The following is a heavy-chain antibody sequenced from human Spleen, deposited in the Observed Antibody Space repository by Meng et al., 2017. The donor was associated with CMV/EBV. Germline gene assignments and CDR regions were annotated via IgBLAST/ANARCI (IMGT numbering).Heavy chain of an antibody. CDR3: TRSPYSNSPFDF. Sequence: CAASGFTFSPYWMHWVRQGPGKGLVWVSRINSDGSSTSYADSVKGRFTISRDNAKNTLFLQMNSLRAEDTAVYYCTRSPYSNSPFDFWGQGTLVTVSS. CDR1: GFTFSPYW. CDR2: INSDGSST. J-gene: IGHJ4*02. D-gene: IGHD6-6*01. V-gene: IGHV3-74*01.